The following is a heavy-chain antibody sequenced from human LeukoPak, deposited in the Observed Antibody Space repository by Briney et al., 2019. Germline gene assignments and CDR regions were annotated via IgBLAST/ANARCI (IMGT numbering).Heavy chain of an antibody. V-gene: IGHV4-39*07. CDR2: IYYGSVFYSVST. CDR1: DGSISSSSYY. J-gene: IGHJ6*03. D-gene: IGHD6-19*01. Sequence: SETLSLTCTVSDGSISSSSYYWGWVRQPPGKGLEWIGSIYYGSVFYSVSTYYNPSLKSRVTMSGDTSKNQFSLKLSSVTAADTAVYYCARDETYSSDWQPNHYYYYMDVWGKGTTVTVSS. CDR3: ARDETYSSDWQPNHYYYYMDV.